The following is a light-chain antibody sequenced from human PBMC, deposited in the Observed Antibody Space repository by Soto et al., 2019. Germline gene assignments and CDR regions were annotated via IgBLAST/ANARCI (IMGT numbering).Light chain of an antibody. CDR1: SSDVGTYNY. V-gene: IGLV2-11*01. Sequence: QSALTPPRSVSGSPGQSVTSSCTGTSSDVGTYNYVSWYQQHPDKAPKVMIYDVTKRPSGVPDRFSGSKSGNTASLTISGLQAEDEADYYCCSYAGSYTYVFGAGTKV. CDR2: DVT. CDR3: CSYAGSYTYV. J-gene: IGLJ1*01.